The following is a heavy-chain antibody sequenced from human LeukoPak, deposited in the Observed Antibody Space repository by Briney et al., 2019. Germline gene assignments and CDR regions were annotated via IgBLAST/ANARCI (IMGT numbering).Heavy chain of an antibody. D-gene: IGHD6-19*01. CDR3: ARTVAVGDFDY. CDR2: ISSSSSTI. J-gene: IGHJ4*02. Sequence: GGSLRLSCAASGFTFSSYSMNWVRQAPGKGLEWVSYISSSSSTIYYADSVKGRFTISRDNAKNSLYLQMNSLRAEDTAVYYCARTVAVGDFDYWGQGTLVTVSS. V-gene: IGHV3-48*04. CDR1: GFTFSSYS.